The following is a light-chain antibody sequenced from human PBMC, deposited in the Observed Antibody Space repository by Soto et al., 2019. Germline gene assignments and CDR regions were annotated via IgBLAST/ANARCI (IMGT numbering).Light chain of an antibody. CDR2: AAS. V-gene: IGKV1-6*01. CDR1: QAIRGD. Sequence: AIQMTQFPSSLSASVGXRVTITCRASQAIRGDLAWFQQKPGKAPKLLIYAASSLQSEVPSRFSGSGSASEYTLTFSSLQPEDFATYFCLQDFNYPWTFGQGTKVDIK. J-gene: IGKJ1*01. CDR3: LQDFNYPWT.